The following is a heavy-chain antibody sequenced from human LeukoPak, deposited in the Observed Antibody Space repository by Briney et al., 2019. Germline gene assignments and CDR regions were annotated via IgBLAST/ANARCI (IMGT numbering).Heavy chain of an antibody. Sequence: GASVKVSCKASGYTFTGYYMHWVRQAPGQGLEWMGRINPNSGGKNYAQRFQGRVTMTRDTSISTAYMELSRLRSDDTAVYYCARVKFNYGDHAFDIWGQGTMVTVSS. V-gene: IGHV1-2*06. CDR3: ARVKFNYGDHAFDI. J-gene: IGHJ3*02. CDR1: GYTFTGYY. D-gene: IGHD4/OR15-4a*01. CDR2: INPNSGGK.